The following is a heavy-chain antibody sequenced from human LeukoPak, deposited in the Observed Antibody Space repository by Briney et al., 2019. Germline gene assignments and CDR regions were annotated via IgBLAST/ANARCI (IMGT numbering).Heavy chain of an antibody. CDR3: ARDQRSLDY. CDR1: GSTFTSYY. CDR2: INPSGDST. J-gene: IGHJ4*02. Sequence: ASVKVSCKESGSTFTSYYMHWVRQAPGQGLEWMGIINPSGDSTNYAQKFQGRVTMTRDTSTSTVYMELSSLRSEDTAVYYCARDQRSLDYWGQGTLVTVSS. V-gene: IGHV1-46*01.